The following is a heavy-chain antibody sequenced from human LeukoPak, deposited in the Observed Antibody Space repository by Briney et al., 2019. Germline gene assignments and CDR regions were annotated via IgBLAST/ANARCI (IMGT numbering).Heavy chain of an antibody. D-gene: IGHD3-16*01. J-gene: IGHJ4*02. V-gene: IGHV3-30*02. CDR3: ARGLGAPDY. CDR1: GFTFSSSA. Sequence: GGSLRLSCGASGFTFSSSAMHWVRQGPGKGLEWVAYIAHHGNNKYYADPVKGRFTISRDNSKGSLYLQMNSLRAEDTAVYYCARGLGAPDYWGQGTLVTVS. CDR2: IAHHGNNK.